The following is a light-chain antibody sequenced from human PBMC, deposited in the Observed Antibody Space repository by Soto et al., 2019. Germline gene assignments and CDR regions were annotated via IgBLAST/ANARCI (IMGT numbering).Light chain of an antibody. Sequence: QSALTQPPSASGSPGQSVTISCTGTSSDVGGYNFVSWYQQHPGKAPNLMIYEVSERLSGVPDRFFGSKSGNTASLTVSGLQAEDEADYHCSSFAGTKNWLFGGGTQVTVL. J-gene: IGLJ3*02. CDR1: SSDVGGYNF. CDR3: SSFAGTKNWL. V-gene: IGLV2-8*01. CDR2: EVS.